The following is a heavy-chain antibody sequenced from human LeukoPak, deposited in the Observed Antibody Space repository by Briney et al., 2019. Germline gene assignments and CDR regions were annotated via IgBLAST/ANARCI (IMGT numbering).Heavy chain of an antibody. Sequence: GGSLRLSSAASGFTFSTYWMHWVRQAPGKGLVWVSRISGDGSATIYADSVKGRFTISRDNAENTMYLQMNSLTVEDTAVYYCTRRVSATRWFDPWGQGTLVTVSS. CDR1: GFTFSTYW. CDR3: TRRVSATRWFDP. V-gene: IGHV3-74*01. J-gene: IGHJ5*02. D-gene: IGHD2-15*01. CDR2: ISGDGSAT.